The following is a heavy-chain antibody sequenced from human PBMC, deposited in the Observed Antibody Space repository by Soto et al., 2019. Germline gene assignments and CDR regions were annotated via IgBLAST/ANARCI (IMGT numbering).Heavy chain of an antibody. D-gene: IGHD3-10*01. J-gene: IGHJ4*02. Sequence: QVPLVQSGADVQRPGSSVRVSCKASGDTFNFYTITWVRQAPGQGLQWMGRINPILSLSNYAPRFQGRVTMTADKSTSTAYMELSSLRSEDTAMYYCATSYGSGYRAFDSWGQGALVTVSS. V-gene: IGHV1-69*02. CDR2: INPILSLS. CDR3: ATSYGSGYRAFDS. CDR1: GDTFNFYT.